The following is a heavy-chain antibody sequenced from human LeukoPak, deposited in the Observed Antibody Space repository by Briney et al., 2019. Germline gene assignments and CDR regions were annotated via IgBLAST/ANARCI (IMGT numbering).Heavy chain of an antibody. CDR3: ARDRGPGATPTY. CDR2: IYHSGST. J-gene: IGHJ4*02. Sequence: SETLSLTCTVSGYSISSGYYWGWIRQPPGKGLEWIGSIYHSGSTYYNPSLKSRVTISVDTSKNQFSLKLSSVTAADTAVYYCARDRGPGATPTYWGQGTLVTVSS. V-gene: IGHV4-38-2*02. CDR1: GYSISSGYY. D-gene: IGHD1-26*01.